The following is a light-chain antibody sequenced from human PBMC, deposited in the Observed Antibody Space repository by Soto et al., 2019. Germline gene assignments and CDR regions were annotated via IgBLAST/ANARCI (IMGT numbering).Light chain of an antibody. J-gene: IGKJ1*01. V-gene: IGKV3-20*01. Sequence: EIVLTQSPGTLSVSPGERATLSCRASQSISSNYLAWYQQKPGQAPSLLIYGASSRATGIPDRFSGSGSGTDFTLTISRLEPEDSAIYYCTQYGSWTFGQGTKVEIK. CDR1: QSISSNY. CDR2: GAS. CDR3: TQYGSWT.